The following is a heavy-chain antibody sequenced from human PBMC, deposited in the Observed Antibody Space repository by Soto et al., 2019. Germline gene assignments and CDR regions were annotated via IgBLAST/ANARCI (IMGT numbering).Heavy chain of an antibody. CDR2: ISGSGGST. D-gene: IGHD6-19*01. V-gene: IGHV3-23*01. J-gene: IGHJ6*02. Sequence: LRLSCAASGFTFSSYAMSWVRQAPGKGLEWVSAISGSGGSTYYADSVKGRFTISRDNSKNTLYLQMNSLRAEDTAVYYCAMGIAVADNYYYYGMDVWGQGTTVTVSS. CDR1: GFTFSSYA. CDR3: AMGIAVADNYYYYGMDV.